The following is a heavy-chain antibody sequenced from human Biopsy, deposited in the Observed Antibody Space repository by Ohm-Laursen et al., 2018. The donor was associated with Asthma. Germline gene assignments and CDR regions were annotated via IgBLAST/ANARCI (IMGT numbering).Heavy chain of an antibody. V-gene: IGHV1-18*01. Sequence: ASVKVSCKASNYTFNSAGITWVRQAPGQGLEWMGWISVYNGNTKVAQKLQDRVTMITDTSTSTAYMELRSLRSDDTAVYFCARAVDYSHYYGIDVWGQGTTVTVS. CDR3: ARAVDYSHYYGIDV. D-gene: IGHD3-10*01. CDR2: ISVYNGNT. J-gene: IGHJ6*02. CDR1: NYTFNSAG.